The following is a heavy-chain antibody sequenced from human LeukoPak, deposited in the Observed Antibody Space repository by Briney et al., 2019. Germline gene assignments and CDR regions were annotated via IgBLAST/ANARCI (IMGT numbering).Heavy chain of an antibody. CDR2: IYSGGST. CDR3: ARVRTDAFDI. CDR1: GFTVSSNY. J-gene: IGHJ3*02. V-gene: IGHV3-53*01. D-gene: IGHD1-1*01. Sequence: GGSLRLSCAASGFTVSSNYMSWVRQAPGKGLEWVSVIYSGGSTYYADSVKGRFTISRDNSKNTLYLQMNSLKAEDTAVYYCARVRTDAFDIWGQGTMVTVSS.